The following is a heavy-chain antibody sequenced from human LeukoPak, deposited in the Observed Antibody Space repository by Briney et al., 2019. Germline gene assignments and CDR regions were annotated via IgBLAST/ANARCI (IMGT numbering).Heavy chain of an antibody. CDR1: GFTFSSYS. CDR2: ISSSSSYI. J-gene: IGHJ4*02. V-gene: IGHV3-21*01. CDR3: ARARYCSSTSCHDFDY. Sequence: GGSLRLSCAASGFTFSSYSMNWVRQAPGKGLEWVSSISSSSSYIYYADSVKGRFTISRDNAKNSLYLQMNSLRAEDTAVYYCARARYCSSTSCHDFDYWGQGTLVTVSS. D-gene: IGHD2-2*01.